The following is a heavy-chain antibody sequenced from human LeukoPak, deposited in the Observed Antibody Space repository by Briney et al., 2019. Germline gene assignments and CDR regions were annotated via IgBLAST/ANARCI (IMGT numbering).Heavy chain of an antibody. CDR1: GGSFSGYY. CDR2: INHSGST. Sequence: PSETLSLTCAVYGGSFSGYYWSWIRQPPGKGLEWIGEINHSGSTNYNPSLKSRVTISVDTSKNQFSLKLNSVTAADTAVYYCARFSQYYDSPTHYLDYWGQGILVTVSS. CDR3: ARFSQYYDSPTHYLDY. J-gene: IGHJ4*02. D-gene: IGHD2/OR15-2a*01. V-gene: IGHV4-34*01.